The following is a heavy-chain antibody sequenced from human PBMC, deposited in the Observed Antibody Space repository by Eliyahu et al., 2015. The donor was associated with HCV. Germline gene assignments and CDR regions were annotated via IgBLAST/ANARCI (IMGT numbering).Heavy chain of an antibody. Sequence: SSYAMHWVRQAPGKGLEWVAVISYDGSNKYYADSVKGRFTISRDNSKNTLYLQMNSLRAEDTAVYYCAREGGFWSGNDYWGQGTLVTVSS. CDR3: AREGGFWSGNDY. CDR2: ISYDGSNK. J-gene: IGHJ4*02. CDR1: SSYA. D-gene: IGHD3-3*01. V-gene: IGHV3-30-3*01.